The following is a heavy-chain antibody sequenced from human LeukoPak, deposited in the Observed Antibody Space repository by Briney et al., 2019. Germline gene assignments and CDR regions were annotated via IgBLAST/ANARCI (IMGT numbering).Heavy chain of an antibody. V-gene: IGHV3-53*01. D-gene: IGHD6-19*01. CDR1: GFTVSSNY. CDR3: ARDSSGWYIYDY. J-gene: IGHJ4*02. Sequence: GGSLRLSCAASGFTVSSNYMSWVRQAPGKGLEWVSVIYSGGSTYYADSVKGRFTISRDNSKNTLYLQMNSLRAEDTAVYYCARDSSGWYIYDYWGQGTLVTVSS. CDR2: IYSGGST.